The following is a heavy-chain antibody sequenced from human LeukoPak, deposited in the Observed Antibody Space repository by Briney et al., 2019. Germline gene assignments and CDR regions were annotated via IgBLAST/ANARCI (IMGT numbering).Heavy chain of an antibody. CDR3: ARRTRFGTGTLGRRGLLYYYAMDV. CDR1: GFTLSDKN. Sequence: PGGSLRLSCAASGFTLSDKNTNWVRQAPGKGLEWISYISSTGSTIYYTDSVKGRFTISRDNAKNSLYLQMNSLTAEDTAVYFCARRTRFGTGTLGRRGLLYYYAMDVWGQGTTVTVSS. V-gene: IGHV3-48*03. CDR2: ISSTGSTI. D-gene: IGHD1-14*01. J-gene: IGHJ6*02.